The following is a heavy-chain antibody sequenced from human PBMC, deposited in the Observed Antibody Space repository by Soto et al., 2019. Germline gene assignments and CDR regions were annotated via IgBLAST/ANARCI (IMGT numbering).Heavy chain of an antibody. D-gene: IGHD2-2*01. V-gene: IGHV1-18*04. CDR3: VRDQKYFRVNGDWFDS. Sequence: ASVKVSCKASGYTSADFGISWVRQAPGQGLEWMGWVSGNNGASNPAPKVQGRITMTLDTSTGVSYMALRSLRSDDTAIYYCVRDQKYFRVNGDWFDSWGQGTLVTGSS. CDR1: GYTSADFG. J-gene: IGHJ5*01. CDR2: VSGNNGAS.